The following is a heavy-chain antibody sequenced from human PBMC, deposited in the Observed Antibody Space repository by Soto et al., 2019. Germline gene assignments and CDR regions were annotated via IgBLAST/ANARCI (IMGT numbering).Heavy chain of an antibody. CDR3: AEHGVVAATPPRT. CDR2: INHSGST. J-gene: IGHJ4*02. V-gene: IGHV4-34*01. CDR1: GGSFSGYY. Sequence: SETLSLTCAVYGGSFSGYYGSWIRQPPGKGLKWIGEINHSGSTNYNPSLKSRVTISVDTSKNQFSLKLSSVTAADTAVYYCAEHGVVAATPPRTWGQGTLVTVS. D-gene: IGHD2-15*01.